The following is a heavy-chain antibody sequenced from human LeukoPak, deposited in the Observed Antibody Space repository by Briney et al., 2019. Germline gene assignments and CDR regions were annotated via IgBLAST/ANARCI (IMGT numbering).Heavy chain of an antibody. CDR3: ARGGGGGNSYYYYGMDV. CDR2: IYYSGST. Sequence: PSETLSLTCTVSGGSMSPYHWGWIRQPPGKGLEWTGYIYYSGSTNYNPSLKSRVTISVDTSKNQFSLKLSSVTAADTAVYYCARGGGGGNSYYYYGMDVWGQGTTVTVSS. CDR1: GGSMSPYH. V-gene: IGHV4-59*12. D-gene: IGHD4-23*01. J-gene: IGHJ6*02.